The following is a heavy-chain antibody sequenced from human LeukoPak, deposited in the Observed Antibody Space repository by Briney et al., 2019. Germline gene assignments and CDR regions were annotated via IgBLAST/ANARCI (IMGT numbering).Heavy chain of an antibody. CDR3: ARDIRSYDILTGVYYYYYGMDV. CDR2: IWYDGSNK. D-gene: IGHD3-9*01. V-gene: IGHV3-33*08. CDR1: GFTFSSYA. J-gene: IGHJ6*02. Sequence: GGSLRLSCAASGFTFSSYAMSWVRQAPGKGLEWVAVIWYDGSNKYYADSVKGRFTISRDNSKNTLYLQMNSLRAEDTAVYYCARDIRSYDILTGVYYYYYGMDVWGQGTTVTVSS.